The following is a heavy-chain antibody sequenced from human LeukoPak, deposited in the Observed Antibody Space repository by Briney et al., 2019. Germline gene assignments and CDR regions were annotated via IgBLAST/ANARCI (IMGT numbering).Heavy chain of an antibody. Sequence: PGGSLRLSCAASGFNFSSYWMSWVRQAPGKGLEWVANINQDGGKKYYVDSVRGRFAISRDNAENPVYLQMNSLRAEDTALYYCARGGAPDNWGQGTLVTVSS. V-gene: IGHV3-7*01. J-gene: IGHJ4*02. D-gene: IGHD1-26*01. CDR1: GFNFSSYW. CDR3: ARGGAPDN. CDR2: INQDGGKK.